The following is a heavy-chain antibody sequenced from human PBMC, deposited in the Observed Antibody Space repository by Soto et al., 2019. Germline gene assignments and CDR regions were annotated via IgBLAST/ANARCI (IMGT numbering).Heavy chain of an antibody. J-gene: IGHJ4*02. Sequence: GGSLRLSCAASGFTFSSYSMNWVRQAPGKGLEWVSSISSSSSYIYYADSVKGRFTISRDNAKNSLYLQMNSLRAEDTAVYYCARDKDDYVWGSYRYTSLDYWGQGTLVTVSS. CDR2: ISSSSSYI. D-gene: IGHD3-16*02. CDR1: GFTFSSYS. V-gene: IGHV3-21*01. CDR3: ARDKDDYVWGSYRYTSLDY.